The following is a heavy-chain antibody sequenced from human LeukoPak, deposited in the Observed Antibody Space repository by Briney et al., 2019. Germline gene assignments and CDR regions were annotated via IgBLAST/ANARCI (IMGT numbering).Heavy chain of an antibody. V-gene: IGHV4-30-2*01. CDR3: ARRLTQYDCFDP. D-gene: IGHD2-2*01. CDR1: GGSISSGGYS. Sequence: SQTLSLTCAVSGGSISSGGYSWSWIRQPPGKGLEWIGYIYHSGSTYYNPSLKSRVTISVDRSKNQFSLKLGSVTPEDTAVYYCARRLTQYDCFDPWGQGILVTVSS. CDR2: IYHSGST. J-gene: IGHJ5*02.